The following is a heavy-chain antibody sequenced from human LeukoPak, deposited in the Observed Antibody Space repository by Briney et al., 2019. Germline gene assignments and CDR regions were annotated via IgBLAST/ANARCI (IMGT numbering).Heavy chain of an antibody. J-gene: IGHJ4*02. CDR2: ISDRSGST. Sequence: GGSLRLPCAAFGFTFSSYAMSWVRQAPGKGLEWVSGISDRSGSTYYADSVMGRFTISRDNSKNTLYLQINSLRAEDTAVYYCAKGRRSSGYYLFDYWGQGTLVTVSS. D-gene: IGHD3-22*01. CDR1: GFTFSSYA. CDR3: AKGRRSSGYYLFDY. V-gene: IGHV3-23*01.